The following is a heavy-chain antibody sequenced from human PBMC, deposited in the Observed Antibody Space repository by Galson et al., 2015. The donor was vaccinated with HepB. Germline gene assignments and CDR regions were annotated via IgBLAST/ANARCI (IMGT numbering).Heavy chain of an antibody. CDR1: GGSFMSDS. Sequence: SVKVSCKASGGSFMSDSISWVRQAPGQGLEWMGRVVPILGTATYAQKFQGRVTITADTSTSTTYMALRSLRSDDTAMYYCARDVLGIAVGGTPPLDYWGQGTLIIVSS. D-gene: IGHD6-19*01. V-gene: IGHV1-69*06. J-gene: IGHJ4*02. CDR2: VVPILGTA. CDR3: ARDVLGIAVGGTPPLDY.